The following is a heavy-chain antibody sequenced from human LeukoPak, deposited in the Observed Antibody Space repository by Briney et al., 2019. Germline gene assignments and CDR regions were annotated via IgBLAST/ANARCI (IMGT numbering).Heavy chain of an antibody. CDR2: MSYDGGHR. J-gene: IGHJ4*02. Sequence: GGSLRLSCAGSGFTFKNYGIHWVRQAPGKGLEWVAGMSYDGGHRYYGDSVKGRFTISRDNSKDTVYVEMNGLRPEDTALYYCAKGCSSTSCAIEFDSWGQGTLVTVSS. CDR1: GFTFKNYG. D-gene: IGHD2-2*01. CDR3: AKGCSSTSCAIEFDS. V-gene: IGHV3-30*18.